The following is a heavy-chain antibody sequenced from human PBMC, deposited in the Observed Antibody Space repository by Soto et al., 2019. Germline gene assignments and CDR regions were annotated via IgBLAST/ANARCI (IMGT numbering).Heavy chain of an antibody. D-gene: IGHD3-16*01. J-gene: IGHJ4*02. CDR2: IHPGDSST. V-gene: IGHV5-10-1*01. CDR1: GDNFASDW. CDR3: SWPNNHDYSPGADAFQS. Sequence: RQSQTISYPRFGDNFASDWINRVHQKTGKGLEWMGRIHPGDSSTYFSPSFQGHVTFSTDKSISTAYLHWHSLKASDTAIYFFSWPNNHDYSPGADAFQSWVQGTLVPFSS.